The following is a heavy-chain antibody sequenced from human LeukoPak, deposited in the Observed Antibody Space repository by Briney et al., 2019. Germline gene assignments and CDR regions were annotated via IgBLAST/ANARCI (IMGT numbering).Heavy chain of an antibody. Sequence: ASVKVSCKASGYTFTGYYMHWVRQAPGQGLGWMGWISAYNGNTNYAQKLQGRVTMTTDTSTSTAYMELRSLRSDDTAVYYCARDRGRTISYDFWSGYWAYWGQGTLVTVSS. CDR1: GYTFTGYY. V-gene: IGHV1-18*04. CDR3: ARDRGRTISYDFWSGYWAY. CDR2: ISAYNGNT. J-gene: IGHJ4*02. D-gene: IGHD3-3*01.